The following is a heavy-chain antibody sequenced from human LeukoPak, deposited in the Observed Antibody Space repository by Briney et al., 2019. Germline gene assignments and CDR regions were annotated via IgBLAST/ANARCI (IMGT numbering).Heavy chain of an antibody. J-gene: IGHJ5*02. V-gene: IGHV3-33*01. Sequence: GGSLRLSSAAPGIPFSSFGMHWLRQAPGKGLEWVAFIWYDGSNKYYADSVKGRFTISRDNSKNTLYLQMNSLTAEDTAVYYCARDGTVTAGPFDPWGGGTLVTVSS. CDR2: IWYDGSNK. CDR1: GIPFSSFG. D-gene: IGHD4-17*01. CDR3: ARDGTVTAGPFDP.